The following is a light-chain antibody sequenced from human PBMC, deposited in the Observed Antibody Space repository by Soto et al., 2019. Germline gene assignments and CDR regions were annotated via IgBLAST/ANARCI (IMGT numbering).Light chain of an antibody. CDR1: QSVSGNY. CDR2: DAS. V-gene: IGKV3-20*01. Sequence: EVVLTQSPGTLSLSPGQRATLSCRASQSVSGNYLVWYQQKPGQAPSLLIYDASSRATGIPDRFSGSGSGTDFTLTISRLEPDDFAVYYCQQYGSSPLTFGGGTKVEIK. CDR3: QQYGSSPLT. J-gene: IGKJ4*01.